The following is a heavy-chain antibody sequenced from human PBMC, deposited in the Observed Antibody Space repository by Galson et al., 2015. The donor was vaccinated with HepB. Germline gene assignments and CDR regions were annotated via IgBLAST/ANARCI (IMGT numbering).Heavy chain of an antibody. CDR3: VKDKGLEQRAQAFDI. CDR2: ISSNGGST. J-gene: IGHJ3*02. CDR1: GFTFSSYA. V-gene: IGHV3-64D*06. Sequence: SLRLSCAASGFTFSSYAMHWVRQAPGKGLEYVSAISSNGGSTYYADSVKGRFTISRDNSKNTLYLQMSSLRAEDTAVYYCVKDKGLEQRAQAFDIWGQGTMVTVSS. D-gene: IGHD1/OR15-1a*01.